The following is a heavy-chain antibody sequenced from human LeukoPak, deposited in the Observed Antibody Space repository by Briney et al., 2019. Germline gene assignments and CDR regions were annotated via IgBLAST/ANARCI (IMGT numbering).Heavy chain of an antibody. CDR2: IYYSGST. V-gene: IGHV4-30-4*01. CDR3: ARDYYYGSGTEYYYYGMDV. D-gene: IGHD3-10*01. CDR1: GGSLSSGNYY. Sequence: SETLSLTCTVSGGSLSSGNYYWSWIRQPPGKGLEWIGYIYYSGSTYYNPSLKSRVTISVDTSKNQFSLKLSSVTAADTAVYYCARDYYYGSGTEYYYYGMDVWGKGTTVTVSS. J-gene: IGHJ6*04.